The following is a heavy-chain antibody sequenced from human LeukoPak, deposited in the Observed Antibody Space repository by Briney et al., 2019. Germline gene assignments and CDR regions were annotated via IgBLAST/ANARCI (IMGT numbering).Heavy chain of an antibody. CDR3: AKRVIQLSQAPSYYFDY. J-gene: IGHJ4*02. Sequence: PGGSLRLSCAASGFTFSSYAISWVRQAPGKGLEWVSAISGSGGSTYYADSVKGRFTISRDNSKNTLYLQMNSLRAEDTAVYYCAKRVIQLSQAPSYYFDYWGQGTLVTVSS. CDR1: GFTFSSYA. CDR2: ISGSGGST. D-gene: IGHD5-18*01. V-gene: IGHV3-23*01.